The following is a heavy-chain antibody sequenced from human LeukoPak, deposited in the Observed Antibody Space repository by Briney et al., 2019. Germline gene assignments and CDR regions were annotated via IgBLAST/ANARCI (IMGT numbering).Heavy chain of an antibody. V-gene: IGHV6-1*01. D-gene: IGHD3-3*01. CDR1: GDSVSSNSGT. CDR2: TYYRSKWYK. CDR3: ARVYYDFWSGLGEYNWFDP. J-gene: IGHJ5*02. Sequence: SQTLSLTCAISGDSVSSNSGTWNWIRQSPSRGLEWLGRTYYRSKWYKDYAVSVRSRITINPDTSKNQFSLQLSSVTAADTAVYYCARVYYDFWSGLGEYNWFDPWGQGTLVTVSS.